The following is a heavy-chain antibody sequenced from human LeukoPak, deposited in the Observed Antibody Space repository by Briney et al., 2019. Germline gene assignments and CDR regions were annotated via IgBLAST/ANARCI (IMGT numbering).Heavy chain of an antibody. Sequence: ASVKVSRKASGYTFTGYYMHWVRQAPGQGVEWMGWINPNSGGTNYAQKFQGRVTMTRDTSISTAYMELSRLRSDDTAVYYCARDYTIFGVVPEYYFDYWGQGTLVTVSS. CDR2: INPNSGGT. CDR3: ARDYTIFGVVPEYYFDY. V-gene: IGHV1-2*02. J-gene: IGHJ4*02. D-gene: IGHD3-3*01. CDR1: GYTFTGYY.